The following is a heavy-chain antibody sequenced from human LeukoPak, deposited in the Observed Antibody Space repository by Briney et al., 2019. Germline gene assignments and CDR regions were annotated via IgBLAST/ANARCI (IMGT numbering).Heavy chain of an antibody. J-gene: IGHJ6*04. CDR3: AKCFSMIRGLRGTYYYYGMDV. D-gene: IGHD3-10*01. V-gene: IGHV3-23*01. Sequence: GGSLRLSCAASGFTVSSNYMSWVRQAPGKGLEWVSSISASGGSTYYADSVKGRFTISRDNSNKILYLQMNSLRAEDTAVYYCAKCFSMIRGLRGTYYYYGMDVWGRGTTVTVSS. CDR2: ISASGGST. CDR1: GFTVSSNY.